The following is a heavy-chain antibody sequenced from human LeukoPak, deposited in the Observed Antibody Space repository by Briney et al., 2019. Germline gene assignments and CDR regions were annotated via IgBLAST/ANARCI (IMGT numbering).Heavy chain of an antibody. V-gene: IGHV7-4-1*02. CDR3: AREGKQLDI. Sequence: ASVKVSCKTSGYTFTDFAVHWVRQAPGQGLEWMGCVNLNTGNPIFAQEFTGRFVFSLDTSVSTAYLQISSPKTEDTTTYYCAREGKQLDIWGLGTMVTVSS. D-gene: IGHD1-1*01. CDR1: GYTFTDFA. J-gene: IGHJ3*02. CDR2: VNLNTGNP.